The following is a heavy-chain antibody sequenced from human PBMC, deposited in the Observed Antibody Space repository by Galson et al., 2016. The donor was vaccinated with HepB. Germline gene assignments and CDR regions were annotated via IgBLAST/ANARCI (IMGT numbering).Heavy chain of an antibody. V-gene: IGHV3-7*02. Sequence: SLRLSCAASGSTFTNYWMNWVRQTPGKGLEWVANVSPNGGEEYYVDSVKGRFTISSDNAGTSLFLQMDSLRVDDTAVYYCAATTVGSGGTRRFDHWGHGILVTVSS. CDR2: VSPNGGEE. CDR1: GSTFTNYW. J-gene: IGHJ4*01. D-gene: IGHD4-11*01. CDR3: AATTVGSGGTRRFDH.